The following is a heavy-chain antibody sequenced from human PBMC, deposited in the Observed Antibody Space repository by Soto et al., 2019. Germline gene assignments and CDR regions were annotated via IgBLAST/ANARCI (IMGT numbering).Heavy chain of an antibody. Sequence: EVQLVKSGGGVVQPGGSLRLSCAASGFTVRTYKMNWVRQAPGKGLEWIAYISSSSNTIHYADSVKGRFIISTDNVKNSLDLQMYSLRVDDTAVYYCARVGTPANTEASDYWGQGTLVTVSS. V-gene: IGHV3-48*01. CDR3: ARVGTPANTEASDY. CDR2: ISSSSNTI. J-gene: IGHJ4*02. D-gene: IGHD2-2*01. CDR1: GFTVRTYK.